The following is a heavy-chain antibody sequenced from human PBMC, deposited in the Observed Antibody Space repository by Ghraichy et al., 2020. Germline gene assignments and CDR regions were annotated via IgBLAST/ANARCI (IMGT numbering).Heavy chain of an antibody. V-gene: IGHV3-48*02. J-gene: IGHJ6*02. CDR2: ITSSSRTI. Sequence: GESLNISCVGSGFTFSGYPINWVRQSPGKGLEWVSYITSSSRTISYADSVKGRFTISRDNAHNSLYLQMNSLRDEDTAVYYCARGSTVVRFFYYDGMDVWGQGTTVTVSS. CDR3: ARGSTVVRFFYYDGMDV. D-gene: IGHD4-23*01. CDR1: GFTFSGYP.